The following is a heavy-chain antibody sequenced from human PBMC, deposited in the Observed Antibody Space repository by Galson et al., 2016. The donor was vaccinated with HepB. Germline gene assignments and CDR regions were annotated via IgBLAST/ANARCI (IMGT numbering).Heavy chain of an antibody. D-gene: IGHD4-17*01. CDR2: MNPNSGNT. V-gene: IGHV1-8*01. CDR1: GYTFTNYA. CDR3: ARSWMGGDYQAC. J-gene: IGHJ4*02. Sequence: SVKVSCKASGYTFTNYAINWVRQATGQGLEWMGWMNPNSGNTAYAQKFQGRVSMTGNTAMRTAYLELSSLTSEDTALYYWARSWMGGDYQACWGQGTLVTVSS.